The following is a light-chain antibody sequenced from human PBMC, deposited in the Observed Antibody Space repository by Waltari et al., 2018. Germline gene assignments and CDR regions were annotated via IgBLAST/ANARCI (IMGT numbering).Light chain of an antibody. CDR2: GKN. V-gene: IGLV3-19*01. CDR1: SLRNYY. Sequence: SSELTQDPAVSVALGQTVRISCQGDSLRNYYASWYQQKPGQAPVLVIYGKNNRPSGIPDRFSGSSSGHTASLTITGAQAEDEADYYCNSRDSSGNHLGVFGGGTKLTVL. J-gene: IGLJ3*02. CDR3: NSRDSSGNHLGV.